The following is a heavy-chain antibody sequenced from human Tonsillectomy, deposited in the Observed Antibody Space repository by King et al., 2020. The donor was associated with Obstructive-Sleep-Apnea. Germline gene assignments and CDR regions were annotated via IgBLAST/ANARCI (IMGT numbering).Heavy chain of an antibody. CDR1: GYTCTSYG. Sequence: GAGGKKPGAAVKVACKASGYTCTSYGISWVRQAPGQGREWMGWISAYNGTTNYAQKLQGRVTMTPDTSTSTAYMELRSLRSDDTAVYYWSRVVVVAATPTGDYWGQGTLVTVSS. D-gene: IGHD2-15*01. CDR2: ISAYNGTT. CDR3: SRVVVVAATPTGDY. V-gene: IGHV1-18*04. J-gene: IGHJ4*01.